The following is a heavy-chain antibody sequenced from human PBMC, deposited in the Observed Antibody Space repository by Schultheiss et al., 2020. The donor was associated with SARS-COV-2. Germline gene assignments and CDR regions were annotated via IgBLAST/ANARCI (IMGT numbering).Heavy chain of an antibody. V-gene: IGHV3-21*05. CDR2: ISSSSTYI. D-gene: IGHD4-17*01. J-gene: IGHJ4*02. CDR3: ARVAMTTVTELDY. CDR1: GFTFSSYE. Sequence: GESLKISCAASGFTFSSYEMNWVRQAPGKGLEWVSYISSSSTYIHYADSLKGRFTISRDNAKNSLYLQMNSLRAEDTAVYYCARVAMTTVTELDYWGQGTLVTVSS.